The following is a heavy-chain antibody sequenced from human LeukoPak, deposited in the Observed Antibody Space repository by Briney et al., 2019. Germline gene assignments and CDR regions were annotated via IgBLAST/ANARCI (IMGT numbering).Heavy chain of an antibody. V-gene: IGHV3-23*01. CDR3: AKGSYFYDSADYFDY. CDR2: LSGSGGNT. J-gene: IGHJ4*02. Sequence: GGSLRLSCAASGFTFSSYAMSWVRQAPGMGLEWVSTLSGSGGNTYYADSVKGRVTISRDNSKNTLYLQMNSLRAEDTAVYHCAKGSYFYDSADYFDYWGQGTLVTVSS. D-gene: IGHD3-22*01. CDR1: GFTFSSYA.